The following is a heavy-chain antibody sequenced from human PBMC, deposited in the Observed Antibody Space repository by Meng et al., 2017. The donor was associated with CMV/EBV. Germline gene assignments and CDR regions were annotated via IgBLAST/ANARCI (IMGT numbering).Heavy chain of an antibody. J-gene: IGHJ5*02. Sequence: GESLKISCAASGFTFSSYWMSWVRQAPGKGLEWVANIKQDGSEKYYVDSVKGRFTISRDNAKNSLYLQMNSLRAEDTAVYYCARENYQGWFDPWGQGTLVTVSS. V-gene: IGHV3-7*01. D-gene: IGHD1-7*01. CDR1: GFTFSSYW. CDR2: IKQDGSEK. CDR3: ARENYQGWFDP.